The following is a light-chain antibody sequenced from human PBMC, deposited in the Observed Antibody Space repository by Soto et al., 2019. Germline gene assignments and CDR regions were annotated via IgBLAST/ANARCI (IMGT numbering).Light chain of an antibody. Sequence: DIPMTQSPSSLSASVGDRVTITCQASQDIRNYLNWYHQKPGKAPKLLIYDASNLGTGVPSRFSASGSGTDFTFTISSLQPEDIATYYCQQYDNLPRTFGQGTKVEIK. CDR1: QDIRNY. J-gene: IGKJ1*01. CDR3: QQYDNLPRT. V-gene: IGKV1-33*01. CDR2: DAS.